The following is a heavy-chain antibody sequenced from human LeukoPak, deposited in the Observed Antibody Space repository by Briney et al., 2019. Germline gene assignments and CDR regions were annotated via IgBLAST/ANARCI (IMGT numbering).Heavy chain of an antibody. CDR3: ANSLPTVSTRNYFDY. D-gene: IGHD5/OR15-5a*01. CDR1: DDSISRRGYY. V-gene: IGHV4-31*03. J-gene: IGHJ4*02. CDR2: IYYNGRSGNT. Sequence: SETLSLTCSVSDDSISRRGYYWSWLRQRPGLGLEWMGYIYYNGRSGNTYYNLALKSRVTMSIDTGEKHFSLRLTSVTAADTAVYYCANSLPTVSTRNYFDYWGQGTLVIVSS.